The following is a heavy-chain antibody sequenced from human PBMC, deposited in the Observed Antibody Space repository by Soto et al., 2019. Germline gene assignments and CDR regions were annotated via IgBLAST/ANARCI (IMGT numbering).Heavy chain of an antibody. CDR3: AIAGFSTSWHGILATGVHGVESDY. D-gene: IGHD6-13*01. CDR2: ISAYNGKT. CDR1: GYTFISYG. V-gene: IGHV1-18*01. Sequence: QVQLVQSGAEVKKTGASVEVSCKASGYTFISYGISWVRQAPGQGLEWMGWISAYNGKTNYAQKFQGRVTMTTDTSTSTAYIELTSLRSDDTAVCYCAIAGFSTSWHGILATGVHGVESDYWGQGTLVTVSS. J-gene: IGHJ4*02.